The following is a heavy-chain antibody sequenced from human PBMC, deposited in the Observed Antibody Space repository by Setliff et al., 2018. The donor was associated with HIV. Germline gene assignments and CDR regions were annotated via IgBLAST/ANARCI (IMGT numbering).Heavy chain of an antibody. CDR1: RASISSGGYY. V-gene: IGHV4-31*03. J-gene: IGHJ3*02. CDR2: IYYSGNT. Sequence: SETLSLTCTVSRASISSGGYYWSWIRQRPGEGLEWIGYIYYSGNTFYNPSLKSRVTISVDTSKNQFSLKLSSVTAADTALYYRARVYGDYVEGAFDIWGQGTMVTVSS. D-gene: IGHD4-17*01. CDR3: ARVYGDYVEGAFDI.